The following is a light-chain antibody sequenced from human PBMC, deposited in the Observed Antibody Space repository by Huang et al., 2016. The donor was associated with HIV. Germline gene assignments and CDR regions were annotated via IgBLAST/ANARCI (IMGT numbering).Light chain of an antibody. CDR3: QQYNTWPRT. V-gene: IGKV3-15*01. CDR2: GAS. J-gene: IGKJ1*01. CDR1: QVVSSN. Sequence: EIVMTQSPATLSVSPGERATLSCRASQVVSSNLAWYQQKPGQAPRLLIYGASTRATGIPTRFGGSGSGTEFTLTISSLQSEDFAVYYCQQYNTWPRTFGQGTKVEIK.